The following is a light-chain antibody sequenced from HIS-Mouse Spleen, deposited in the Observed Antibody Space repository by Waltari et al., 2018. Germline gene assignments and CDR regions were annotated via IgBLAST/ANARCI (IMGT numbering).Light chain of an antibody. Sequence: SYELTQPPSVSVSPGQTARITCSGDALPHKYAYGYQQKSGQAPLLVCYEDSKRPSGIPERFSGSSSGTMATLTISGAQVEDEADYYCYSTDSSGNHRVFGGGTKLTVL. CDR3: YSTDSSGNHRV. CDR1: ALPHKY. J-gene: IGLJ2*01. CDR2: EDS. V-gene: IGLV3-10*01.